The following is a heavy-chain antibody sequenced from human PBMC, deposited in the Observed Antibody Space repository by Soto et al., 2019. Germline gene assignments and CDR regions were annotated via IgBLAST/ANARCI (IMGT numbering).Heavy chain of an antibody. J-gene: IGHJ6*02. CDR1: GFTFSSYS. Sequence: GGSLRLSCAASGFTFSSYSMNWVRQAPGKGLEWVAVISYDGSNKYYADSVKGRFTISRDNSKNTLYLQMSSLRAEDTAVYYCAKIAKESAVAGPSYYYYGMDVWGQGTTVTVSS. D-gene: IGHD6-19*01. CDR3: AKIAKESAVAGPSYYYYGMDV. CDR2: ISYDGSNK. V-gene: IGHV3-30*18.